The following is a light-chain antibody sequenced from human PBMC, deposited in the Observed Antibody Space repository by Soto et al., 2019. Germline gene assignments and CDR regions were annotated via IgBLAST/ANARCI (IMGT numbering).Light chain of an antibody. V-gene: IGKV3D-20*02. CDR1: QSVSSNY. CDR3: QHRSNWPLT. Sequence: EIVLTQSPGTLSLSPGERATFSCRASQSVSSNYLAWYQQKPGQAPRLLIYGAFKRATGIPDRFSGSGSGTDFTLTISSLEPEDFAVYYCQHRSNWPLTFGGGTKVDIK. CDR2: GAF. J-gene: IGKJ4*01.